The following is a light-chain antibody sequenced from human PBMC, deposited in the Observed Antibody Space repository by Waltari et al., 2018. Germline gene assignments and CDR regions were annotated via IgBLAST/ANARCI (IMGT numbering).Light chain of an antibody. Sequence: SCTGSSSNFGSGYNVHWYQQLPGTAPKLLIYDNNNRPSGVPDRFSGSKSGTSASLAITGLQAEDEADYYCQSYDSSLSDVVFGGGTKLTVL. V-gene: IGLV1-40*01. CDR3: QSYDSSLSDVV. CDR2: DNN. CDR1: SSNFGSGYN. J-gene: IGLJ2*01.